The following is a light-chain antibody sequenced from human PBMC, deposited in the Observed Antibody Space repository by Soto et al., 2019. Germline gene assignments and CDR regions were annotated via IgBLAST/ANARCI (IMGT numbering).Light chain of an antibody. V-gene: IGLV2-18*02. J-gene: IGLJ2*01. CDR2: EVN. CDR1: SSDFGSYNR. CDR3: SSYTNTNTVL. Sequence: QSALTQPPSVSGSPGQSVTISCTGTSSDFGSYNRVSWYQQPPGTAPKLIIYEVNNRPSGVPDRFSGSRSGNTASLSISGLQAEDEADYYCSSYTNTNTVLFGGGTKLTVL.